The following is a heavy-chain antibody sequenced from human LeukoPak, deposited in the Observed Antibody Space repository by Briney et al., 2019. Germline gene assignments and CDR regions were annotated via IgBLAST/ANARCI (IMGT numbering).Heavy chain of an antibody. Sequence: ASVKVSCKASGYTFTRYYMHSVRQAPGSAHGWIGWIKPNSGITNYAQKFQGRLTMTRDTSISTAYMELSRLRSDDTAVYYCARDNSHYYGSGSYYNRDFQHWGQGTLVTVSS. CDR2: IKPNSGIT. V-gene: IGHV1-2*02. J-gene: IGHJ1*01. D-gene: IGHD3-10*01. CDR1: GYTFTRYY. CDR3: ARDNSHYYGSGSYYNRDFQH.